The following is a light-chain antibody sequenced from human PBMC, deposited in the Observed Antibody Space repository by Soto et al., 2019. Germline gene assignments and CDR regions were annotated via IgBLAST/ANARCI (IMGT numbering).Light chain of an antibody. Sequence: IVLTQSPGTLSLSPGERATLSCWASQSVRNNYLAWYQQKPGQAPRLLIYGVSARATGIPDRFSGSGSGTDFTLTISRLEPEDFAVYYCQQYGTSSYTLGQGTKREIK. CDR1: QSVRNNY. CDR3: QQYGTSSYT. CDR2: GVS. J-gene: IGKJ2*01. V-gene: IGKV3-20*01.